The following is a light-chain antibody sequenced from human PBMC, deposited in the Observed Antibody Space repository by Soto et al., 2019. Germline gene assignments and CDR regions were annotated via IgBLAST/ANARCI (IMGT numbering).Light chain of an antibody. CDR2: ASS. Sequence: EIVLTQSPATLSLSPGERATLSCRASQSVSSSLAWYQQKPGQAPRLLIYASSNRATGIPDRFSGSGSGTDFTLTISSLEPEDFAVYYCQQRSNWPPITFGQGTRLEI. CDR1: QSVSSS. V-gene: IGKV3-11*01. CDR3: QQRSNWPPIT. J-gene: IGKJ5*01.